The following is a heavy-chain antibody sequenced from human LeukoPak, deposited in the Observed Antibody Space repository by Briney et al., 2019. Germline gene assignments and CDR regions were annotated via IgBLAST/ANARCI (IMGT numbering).Heavy chain of an antibody. J-gene: IGHJ3*02. CDR1: GYTFTSYD. CDR2: MNPNSGNT. Sequence: ASVKVSCKASGYTFTSYDINWVRQATGQGLEWMGWMNPNSGNTGYAQKFQGRVTITADESTSTAYMELSSLRSEDTAVYYCASYDSSGYYYDGDAFDIWGQGTMVTVSS. CDR3: ASYDSSGYYYDGDAFDI. D-gene: IGHD3-22*01. V-gene: IGHV1-8*01.